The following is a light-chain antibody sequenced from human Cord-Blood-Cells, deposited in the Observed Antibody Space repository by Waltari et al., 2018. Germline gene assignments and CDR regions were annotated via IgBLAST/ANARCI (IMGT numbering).Light chain of an antibody. V-gene: IGLV2-14*01. CDR1: SSDVGGYNY. J-gene: IGLJ1*01. Sequence: QSALTQPPSVSGSHGQSLPIPCTGTSSDVGGYNYGSWYQQHPGKAPKLMIYEVSNRPSGVSNRFSGSKAGNTASLTISGLQAEDEADDYCSSYTSSSTLVFGTGTKVTVL. CDR2: EVS. CDR3: SSYTSSSTLV.